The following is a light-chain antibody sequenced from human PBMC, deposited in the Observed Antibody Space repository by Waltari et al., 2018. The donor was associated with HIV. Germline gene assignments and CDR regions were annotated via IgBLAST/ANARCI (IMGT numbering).Light chain of an antibody. V-gene: IGKV3-15*01. J-gene: IGKJ3*01. Sequence: ETVITQSPGLLSVSPGERVTLSCRASQNVSTNLAWYQQKPGQPPRLLIYGASARATDGPARFSGSGSGTEFNLSIAALRSEDLAVYFCQQYNSWPLTFGPGSKVNIK. CDR3: QQYNSWPLT. CDR2: GAS. CDR1: QNVSTN.